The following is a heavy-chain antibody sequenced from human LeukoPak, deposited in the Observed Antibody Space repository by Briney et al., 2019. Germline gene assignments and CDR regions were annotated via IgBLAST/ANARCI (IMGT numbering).Heavy chain of an antibody. CDR1: GFTFSSYA. V-gene: IGHV3-23*01. J-gene: IGHJ4*02. D-gene: IGHD3-22*01. Sequence: GGSLRLSCVASGFTFSSYAMSWVRQAPGKGLEWVSAISGSGGSTYYADSVKGRFTISRDNSKNTLYLQMNSLRAEDTAVYYCAKDLKEYYYDSSGHDYWGQGTLVTVSS. CDR2: ISGSGGST. CDR3: AKDLKEYYYDSSGHDY.